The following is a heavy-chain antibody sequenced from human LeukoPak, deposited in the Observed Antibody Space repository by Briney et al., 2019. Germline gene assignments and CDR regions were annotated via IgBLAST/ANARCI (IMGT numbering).Heavy chain of an antibody. CDR1: GFTFSSYG. CDR3: ARVSQGY. Sequence: PGGSLRLSCAASGFTFSSYGISWVRQAPGKGLEWVSTIGGSGDITFYADSVKGRFTISRDNSKNTLYLHMNSLRAEDTAIYYCARVSQGYWGQGTLVTVSS. J-gene: IGHJ4*02. V-gene: IGHV3-23*01. CDR2: IGGSGDIT.